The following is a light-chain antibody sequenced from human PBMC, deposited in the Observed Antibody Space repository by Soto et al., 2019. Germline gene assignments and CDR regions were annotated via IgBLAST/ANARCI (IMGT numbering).Light chain of an antibody. CDR1: QSVSSSY. Sequence: EIVLTQSPGTLSLSPGERATLSCRASQSVSSSYLAWYQQKPGQAPRLLIYDASSRATGIPDRFSGSGSGADLTLTLRRLEPEDFAMYYCQQYGSSLYTFGQGTKLEIK. J-gene: IGKJ2*01. CDR2: DAS. CDR3: QQYGSSLYT. V-gene: IGKV3-20*01.